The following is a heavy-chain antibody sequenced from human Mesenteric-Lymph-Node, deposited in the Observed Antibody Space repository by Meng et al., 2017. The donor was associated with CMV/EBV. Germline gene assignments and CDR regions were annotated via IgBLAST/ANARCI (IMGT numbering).Heavy chain of an antibody. CDR2: ISSSSSYI. V-gene: IGHV3-21*01. J-gene: IGHJ4*02. CDR3: ARLGYYDSSGYYAVDY. Sequence: GGSLRLSCAASGFTFSSYSMNWVRQAPGKGLEWVSSISSSSSYIYYADSVKGRFTISRDNAKNSLYLQMNSLRAEDTAVYYCARLGYYDSSGYYAVDYWGQGTLVTVSS. CDR1: GFTFSSYS. D-gene: IGHD3-22*01.